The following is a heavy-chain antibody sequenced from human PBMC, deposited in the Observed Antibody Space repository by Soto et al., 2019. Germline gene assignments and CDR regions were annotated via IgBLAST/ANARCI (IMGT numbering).Heavy chain of an antibody. D-gene: IGHD7-27*01. CDR3: ARGPSGDKVDY. CDR2: IYHSGST. V-gene: IGHV4-30-4*01. CDR1: GGSISSGDYY. J-gene: IGHJ4*02. Sequence: SETLSLTCTVSGGSISSGDYYWSWIRQPPGKGLEWIGYIYHSGSTYNNPSLTSRVTISVDTSKNQFSLQLSSVSAADTAVYYCARGPSGDKVDYWGQGTLVTVSS.